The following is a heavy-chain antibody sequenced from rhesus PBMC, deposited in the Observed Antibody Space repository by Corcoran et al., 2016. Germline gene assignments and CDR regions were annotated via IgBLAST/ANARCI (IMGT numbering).Heavy chain of an antibody. Sequence: QVQLQESGPGLVKPSETLSLTCAVSGGSISDDYYWSWIRQPPGKGLEWIWYIYGSGGGTNYNPSLKNRVTISIETSKNQFSLKLSSVTAADTAVYYCAREYSNYGYFDYWGQGVLVTVSS. CDR1: GGSISDDYY. CDR2: IYGSGGGT. CDR3: AREYSNYGYFDY. V-gene: IGHV4-106*01. D-gene: IGHD4-23*01. J-gene: IGHJ4*01.